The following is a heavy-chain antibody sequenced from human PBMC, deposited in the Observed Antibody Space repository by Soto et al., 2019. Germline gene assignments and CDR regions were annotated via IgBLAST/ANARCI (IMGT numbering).Heavy chain of an antibody. D-gene: IGHD2-21*01. CDR2: INTNSGNT. Sequence: QVQLVQSGDEVKKPGPSVKVSCKASGYTYTNYDINRERQATEQGLEWMGGINTNSGNTGYAQKFQGRVTLTRNSSISTAYMELSSLRSEDTAVYYCARGLFGGDTGWCQGTLVTVSS. J-gene: IGHJ4*02. CDR3: ARGLFGGDTG. CDR1: GYTYTNYD. V-gene: IGHV1-8*01.